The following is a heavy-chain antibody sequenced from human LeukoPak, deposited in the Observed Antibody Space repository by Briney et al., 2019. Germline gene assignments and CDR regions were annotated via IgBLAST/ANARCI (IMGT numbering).Heavy chain of an antibody. D-gene: IGHD6-19*01. CDR2: IYSGGST. CDR1: GFTVSSNY. Sequence: PGGSLRLSCAASGFTVSSNYMSWVRQAPGKGLEWVSVIYSGGSTYYADSVKGRFTIFRDNSKNTLYLQMNSLRAEDTAVYYCARNPGIAVAASFDYWGQGTLVTVSS. J-gene: IGHJ4*02. V-gene: IGHV3-66*01. CDR3: ARNPGIAVAASFDY.